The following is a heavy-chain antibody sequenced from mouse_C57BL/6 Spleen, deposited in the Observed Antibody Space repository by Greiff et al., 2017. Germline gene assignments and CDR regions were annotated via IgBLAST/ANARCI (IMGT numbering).Heavy chain of an antibody. CDR3: AGGNYVVFYWYFDV. Sequence: VQLKQSGPELVKPGASVKISCKASGYAFSSSWMNWVKQRPGKGLEWIGRIYPGDGDTNYNGKFKGKATLTADKSSSTAYMQLSSLTSEDSAVYFCAGGNYVVFYWYFDVWGTGTTVTVSS. V-gene: IGHV1-82*01. CDR1: GYAFSSSW. D-gene: IGHD2-1*01. CDR2: IYPGDGDT. J-gene: IGHJ1*03.